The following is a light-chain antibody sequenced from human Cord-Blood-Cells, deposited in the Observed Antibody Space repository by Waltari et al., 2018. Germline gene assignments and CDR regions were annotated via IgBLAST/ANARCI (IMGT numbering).Light chain of an antibody. Sequence: DIQVTQSPSSLSASVGDRVTITCRASQGISSYLAWYQQKPWKAPKLLSYAASTLPSGVPSRFSGSGSGTEFTLTISSLQPEDFATYDCQQLNSYPITFGQGTRLAI. J-gene: IGKJ5*01. CDR1: QGISSY. CDR3: QQLNSYPIT. V-gene: IGKV1-9*01. CDR2: AAS.